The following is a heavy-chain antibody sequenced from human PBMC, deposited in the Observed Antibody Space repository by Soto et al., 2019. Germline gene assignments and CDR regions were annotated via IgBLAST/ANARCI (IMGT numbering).Heavy chain of an antibody. V-gene: IGHV3-23*01. Sequence: GSLRLACAASVFTFSSYSMCCVRHAPGKWLEWVSSISVIGGSTYYADSVKGRFTISRDNSKNTLYMQMNSLRADDTAGYYCAKVGYSMTRNKPLEYWGQGTWVSVSS. CDR2: ISVIGGST. CDR3: AKVGYSMTRNKPLEY. J-gene: IGHJ4*02. D-gene: IGHD1-26*01. CDR1: VFTFSSYS.